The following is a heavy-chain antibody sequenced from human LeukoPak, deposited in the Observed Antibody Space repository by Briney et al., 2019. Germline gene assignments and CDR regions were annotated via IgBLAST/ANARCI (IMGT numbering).Heavy chain of an antibody. D-gene: IGHD1-1*01. CDR1: GYTFTSYD. CDR3: ATHTTGTPGYYGMDV. J-gene: IGHJ6*02. V-gene: IGHV1-8*01. Sequence: GASVKVSCKASGYTFTSYDINWVRQATGQGLEWMGWMNPNSGNTGYAQKFQGRVTMTRNTSISTAYMELSSLRSEDTAVYYCATHTTGTPGYYGMDVWGQGTTVTVSS. CDR2: MNPNSGNT.